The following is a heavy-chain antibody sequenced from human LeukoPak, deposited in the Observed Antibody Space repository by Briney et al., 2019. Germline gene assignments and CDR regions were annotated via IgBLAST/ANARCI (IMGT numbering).Heavy chain of an antibody. V-gene: IGHV4-30-2*01. Sequence: QGKGLEWIGYLYHSGSTYYNPSLKSRVTISVDRSKNQFSLKLSSVTAADTAVYYCARSHLDYYDSSGYWGYYFDYWGQGTLVTVSS. CDR3: ARSHLDYYDSSGYWGYYFDY. J-gene: IGHJ4*02. D-gene: IGHD3-22*01. CDR2: LYHSGST.